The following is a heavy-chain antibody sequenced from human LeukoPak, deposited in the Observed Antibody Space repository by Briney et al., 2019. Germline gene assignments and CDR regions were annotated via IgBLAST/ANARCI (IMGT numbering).Heavy chain of an antibody. CDR2: INSDGSST. Sequence: GGSLRLSCADSGFTFSISRMHWVRQAPGKGLVWVSRINSDGSSTSYADSVKGRFTISRDNAKNTLHLQMNSLRAEDTAVYYCATLGYYYSSGPDYWGQGTLVTVSS. V-gene: IGHV3-74*01. D-gene: IGHD3-22*01. CDR3: ATLGYYYSSGPDY. CDR1: GFTFSISR. J-gene: IGHJ4*02.